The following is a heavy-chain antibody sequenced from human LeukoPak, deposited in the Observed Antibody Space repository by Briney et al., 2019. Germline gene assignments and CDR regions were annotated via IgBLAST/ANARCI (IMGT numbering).Heavy chain of an antibody. Sequence: GGSLRLSCAASGFAFSSYAMSWVRQAPGKGLEWVSGISGSGGSTYYADSVKGGFTISRDNSKNTLYLQMNSLSAEDTAVYYCAKDPPTVMANAFHIWGQGTMVTVSS. V-gene: IGHV3-23*01. D-gene: IGHD5-18*01. CDR2: ISGSGGST. CDR1: GFAFSSYA. CDR3: AKDPPTVMANAFHI. J-gene: IGHJ3*02.